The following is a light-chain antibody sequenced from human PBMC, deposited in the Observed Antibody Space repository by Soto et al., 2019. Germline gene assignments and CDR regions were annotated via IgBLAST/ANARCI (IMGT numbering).Light chain of an antibody. CDR3: SSYTGSSTYVV. CDR2: DVS. J-gene: IGLJ2*01. V-gene: IGLV2-14*01. CDR1: SSDVGGYNY. Sequence: QSALTQPASVSGSPGQSITISCTGTSSDVGGYNYVSWYQQHQGKAPKLMIYDVSNRPSGVSNRFSGSKSGNTASLTISGLQAEDEADYYCSSYTGSSTYVVFGGGTKLTVL.